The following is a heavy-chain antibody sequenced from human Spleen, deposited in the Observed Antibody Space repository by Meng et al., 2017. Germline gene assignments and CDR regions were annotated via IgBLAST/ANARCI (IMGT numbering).Heavy chain of an antibody. CDR2: ISAYHGNT. V-gene: IGHV1-18*01. Sequence: ASVKVSCKASGYTFTSDGSSWVRQAPGQGLEWMGWISAYHGNTNSAQKLQGRVTMTTDTSTSTAYMELRSMRSDDTAVYYCASLLDYYGSGNLDAFDIWGQGTMVTVSS. CDR1: GYTFTSDG. J-gene: IGHJ3*02. CDR3: ASLLDYYGSGNLDAFDI. D-gene: IGHD3-10*01.